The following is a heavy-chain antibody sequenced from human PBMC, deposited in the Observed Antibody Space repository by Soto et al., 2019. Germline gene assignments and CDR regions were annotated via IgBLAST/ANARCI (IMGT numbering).Heavy chain of an antibody. CDR3: VVAATGAFDI. D-gene: IGHD2-15*01. V-gene: IGHV3-23*01. CDR1: GFTLSSYA. CDR2: ISGSGGST. Sequence: PGGSLRLSCAASGFTLSSYAMSWVRQAPGKGLEWVSAISGSGGSTYYADSVKGRFTISRDNSKNTLYLQMNSLRAEDTAVYYVVVAATGAFDIWGQGTMVTVSS. J-gene: IGHJ3*02.